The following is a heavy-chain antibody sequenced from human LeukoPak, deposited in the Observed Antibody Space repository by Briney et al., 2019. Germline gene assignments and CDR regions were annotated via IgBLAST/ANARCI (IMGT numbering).Heavy chain of an antibody. CDR1: GGSISSYY. CDR2: IYYSGST. V-gene: IGHV4-59*01. CDR3: ARSYGAFDM. D-gene: IGHD3-10*01. Sequence: SETLSLTCTVPGGSISSYYWTWIRQPPGKGLGWIGYIYYSGSTNSNPSLKSRVTISVDTSKNQFSLNLRSVTAADTAVYYCARSYGAFDMWGQGTTVIVS. J-gene: IGHJ3*02.